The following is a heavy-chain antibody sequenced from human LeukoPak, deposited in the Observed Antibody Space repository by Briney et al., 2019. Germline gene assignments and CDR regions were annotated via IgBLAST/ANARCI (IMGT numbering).Heavy chain of an antibody. D-gene: IGHD2-2*01. V-gene: IGHV3-30*18. Sequence: PGGSLRLSCAASGFTFSSYGTHWVRQAPGKGLEWVAVISYDGSNKYYADSVKGRFTISRDNSKNTLYLQMNSLRAEDTAVYYCAKDLGDIVVVPAAIVSGAFDIWGQGTMVTVSS. CDR2: ISYDGSNK. J-gene: IGHJ3*02. CDR1: GFTFSSYG. CDR3: AKDLGDIVVVPAAIVSGAFDI.